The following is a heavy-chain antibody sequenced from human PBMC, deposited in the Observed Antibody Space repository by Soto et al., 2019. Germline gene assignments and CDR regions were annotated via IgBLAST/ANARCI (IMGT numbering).Heavy chain of an antibody. Sequence: EVQLLESGGGLVQPGGSLRLSCVASGITFSNYVMTWFRQAPGKGLEWVSSISGSGVSTFYADSVKGRFTISRDNSKNTMYLQINCLRPYDTAVYYCAKDPRISSAWYFDLWGRGSMVTVSS. D-gene: IGHD6-6*01. CDR2: ISGSGVST. CDR1: GITFSNYV. CDR3: AKDPRISSAWYFDL. V-gene: IGHV3-23*01. J-gene: IGHJ2*01.